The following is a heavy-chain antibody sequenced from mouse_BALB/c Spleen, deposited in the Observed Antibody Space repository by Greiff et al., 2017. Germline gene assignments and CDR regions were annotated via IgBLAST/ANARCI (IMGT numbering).Heavy chain of an antibody. CDR1: GYSFTGYY. CDR3: ARDYRYSGPFAY. D-gene: IGHD2-14*01. Sequence: EVQLQESGPELVKPGASVKISCKASGYSFTGYYMHWVKQSHVKSLEWIGRINPYNGATSYNQNFKDKASLTVDKSSSTAYMELHSLTSEDSAVYYCARDYRYSGPFAYWGQGTLVTVSA. CDR2: INPYNGAT. V-gene: IGHV1-31*01. J-gene: IGHJ3*01.